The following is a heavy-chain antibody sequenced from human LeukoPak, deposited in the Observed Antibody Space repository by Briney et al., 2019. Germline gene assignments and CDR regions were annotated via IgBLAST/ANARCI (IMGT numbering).Heavy chain of an antibody. V-gene: IGHV3-64*01. CDR1: GFTFSSYA. Sequence: GGSLRLSCAASGFTFSSYAMHWVRQAPGKGLEYVSAISSNGGSTYYANSVKGRFTISRDNSKNTLYLQMGSLRAEDMAVYYCARVMNYYDSSGYFLDYWGQGTLVTVSS. CDR3: ARVMNYYDSSGYFLDY. CDR2: ISSNGGST. J-gene: IGHJ4*02. D-gene: IGHD3-22*01.